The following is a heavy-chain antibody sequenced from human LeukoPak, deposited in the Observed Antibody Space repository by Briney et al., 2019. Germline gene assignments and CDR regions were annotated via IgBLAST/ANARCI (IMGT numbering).Heavy chain of an antibody. CDR2: ISGSGGST. D-gene: IGHD3-22*01. CDR1: GFTFSSYA. J-gene: IGHJ4*02. Sequence: TGGSLRLSCAASGFTFSSYAMSWVRQAPGKGLEWVSAISGSGGSTYYADSVKGRFTISRDNSKNTLYLQMNSLRAEDTAVYYCAKHPLTYYYDSSGYYLYYFDYWGQGTLVTVSP. V-gene: IGHV3-23*01. CDR3: AKHPLTYYYDSSGYYLYYFDY.